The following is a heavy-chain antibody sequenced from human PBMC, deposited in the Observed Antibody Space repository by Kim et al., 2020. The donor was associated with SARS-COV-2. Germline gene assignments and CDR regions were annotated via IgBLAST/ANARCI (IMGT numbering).Heavy chain of an antibody. CDR2: ISSSGSTI. J-gene: IGHJ6*02. CDR1: GFTFSDYY. D-gene: IGHD3-10*01. CDR3: AREIRRMYYYGSGSYQGYYYYGMDV. Sequence: GGSLRLSCAASGFTFSDYYMSWIRQAPGKGLEWVSYISSSGSTIYYADSVKGRFTISRDNAKNSLYLQMNSLRAEDTAVYYCAREIRRMYYYGSGSYQGYYYYGMDVWGQGTTVTVSS. V-gene: IGHV3-11*01.